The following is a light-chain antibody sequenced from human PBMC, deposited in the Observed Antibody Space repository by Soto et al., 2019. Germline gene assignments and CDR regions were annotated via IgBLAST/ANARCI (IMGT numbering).Light chain of an antibody. Sequence: EIVMTQSPDTVSVYPGERVTLSCRASQSVGSSVAWYQQETGQAPRLLIYDASTRATGIPARFSASGSGTEFTLSIRSLQAEDFATYYCQQYRQWPPETFGQGTEVEIK. CDR2: DAS. J-gene: IGKJ1*01. CDR3: QQYRQWPPET. CDR1: QSVGSS. V-gene: IGKV3-15*01.